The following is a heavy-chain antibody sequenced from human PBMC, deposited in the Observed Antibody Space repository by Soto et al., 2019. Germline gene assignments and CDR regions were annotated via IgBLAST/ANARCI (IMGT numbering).Heavy chain of an antibody. D-gene: IGHD3-10*01. J-gene: IGHJ1*01. Sequence: EVQLLESGGGSVQPGGSLRLSCAASGFTFSSYAMSWVRQAPGKGLEWVSVISGYGGSTHYADSVKGRFTISRDNSKNTLYLQMNSLRADDTAVYYCAKEPEEVLPMEGAEYLQHWGQGTLVTVSS. V-gene: IGHV3-23*01. CDR2: ISGYGGST. CDR1: GFTFSSYA. CDR3: AKEPEEVLPMEGAEYLQH.